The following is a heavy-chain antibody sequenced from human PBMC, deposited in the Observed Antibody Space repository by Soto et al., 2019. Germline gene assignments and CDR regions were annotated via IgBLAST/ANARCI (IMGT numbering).Heavy chain of an antibody. V-gene: IGHV3-74*01. CDR3: AREDSYGPTVDY. J-gene: IGHJ4*02. CDR2: INSDGSST. CDR1: GFTFSRYW. Sequence: GGSLRLSCAASGFTFSRYWMHWVRQAPGKGLVWVSRINSDGSSTSYADSVKGRFTISRDNAKNTLYLQMNSLRAEDTAVYYCAREDSYGPTVDYWGQGTLVTVSS. D-gene: IGHD5-18*01.